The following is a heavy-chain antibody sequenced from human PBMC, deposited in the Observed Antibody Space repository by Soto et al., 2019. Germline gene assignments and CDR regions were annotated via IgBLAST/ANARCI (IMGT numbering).Heavy chain of an antibody. J-gene: IGHJ5*02. D-gene: IGHD6-6*01. CDR2: IYYSGST. CDR3: ARHRARNWFGP. V-gene: IGHV4-39*01. Sequence: QLQLQESGPGLVKPSETLSLTCIVSGGSISSSSSYWGWIRQPSGKGLEWIGSIYYSGSTYYNPSLKSRVTISVDTSKNPSSLKRSPVTAADTAVFYCARHRARNWFGPWGKGTLVTVSS. CDR1: GGSISSSSSY.